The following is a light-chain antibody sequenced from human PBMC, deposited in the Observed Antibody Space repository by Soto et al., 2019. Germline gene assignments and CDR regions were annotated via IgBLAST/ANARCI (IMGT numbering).Light chain of an antibody. V-gene: IGKV1-27*01. J-gene: IGKJ4*01. CDR1: HGISNY. CDR2: AAS. Sequence: DIQMTQSPSSLSASVGDRVTITCRSSHGISNYLSWYQQKPGTVPKLLIYAASTLQSGVPSRFSGSGSGTDFTLTISSLQPEDVATYYCQKYNSAPLTFGGGTKVEIK. CDR3: QKYNSAPLT.